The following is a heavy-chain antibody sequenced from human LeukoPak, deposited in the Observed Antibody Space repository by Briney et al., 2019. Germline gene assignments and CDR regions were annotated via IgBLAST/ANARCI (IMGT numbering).Heavy chain of an antibody. Sequence: GGSLRLSCAASGLTVRSTYVGSVRQAPGKGLEWVSVIYSGGSTYYADSVKGRFTISRDNSKNTLYLQMNRLRAEDTVVYYCARMAAAGKDPPSYFDFWGQGTLVTVSS. CDR2: IYSGGST. CDR1: GLTVRSTY. V-gene: IGHV3-53*01. J-gene: IGHJ4*02. CDR3: ARMAAAGKDPPSYFDF. D-gene: IGHD6-13*01.